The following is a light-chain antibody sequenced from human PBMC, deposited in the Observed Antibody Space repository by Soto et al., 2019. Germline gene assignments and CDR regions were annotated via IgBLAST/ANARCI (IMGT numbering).Light chain of an antibody. CDR1: EFLSSSY. CDR3: QQQGT. CDR2: AAS. Sequence: EIVLTQSPGTLSLSPGERATLSCRASEFLSSSYLVWYQQKPGQAPRLLIYAASRRATGIPDRFSGSGSATEYTITINTLEPADFAVYYCQQQGTFGQGTKLEIK. V-gene: IGKV3-20*01. J-gene: IGKJ2*01.